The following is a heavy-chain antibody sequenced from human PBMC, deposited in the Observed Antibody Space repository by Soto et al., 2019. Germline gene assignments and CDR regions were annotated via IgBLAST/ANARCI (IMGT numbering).Heavy chain of an antibody. D-gene: IGHD6-25*01. Sequence: ASVKVSCKASGYAFTTYYLHWVRQAPGQGLEWMGFINPSGGSTSYSRKFQGRVTMTRDTSTSTVYVELSNLRSEDTAVYYCARNRASGLDIWGQGTMDPVSS. V-gene: IGHV1-46*01. CDR2: INPSGGST. J-gene: IGHJ3*02. CDR1: GYAFTTYY. CDR3: ARNRASGLDI.